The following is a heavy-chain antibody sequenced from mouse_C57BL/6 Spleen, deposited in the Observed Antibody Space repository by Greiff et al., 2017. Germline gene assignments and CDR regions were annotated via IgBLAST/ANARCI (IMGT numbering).Heavy chain of an antibody. CDR2: INPNYGTT. CDR1: GYSFTDYN. J-gene: IGHJ4*01. V-gene: IGHV1-39*01. D-gene: IGHD2-4*01. Sequence: EVQLQQSGPELVKPGASVKISCKASGYSFTDYNMNWVKQSNGKSLEWIVVINPNYGTTSYNQKFKGKATLTVDQSSSNAYMQLNSLTSEDSAVYYCARTGDYDGDMDDWGQGTSVTVSS. CDR3: ARTGDYDGDMDD.